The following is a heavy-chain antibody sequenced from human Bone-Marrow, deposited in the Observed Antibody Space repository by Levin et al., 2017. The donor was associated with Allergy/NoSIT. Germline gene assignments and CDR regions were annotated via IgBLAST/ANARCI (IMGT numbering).Heavy chain of an antibody. CDR1: GFTLSNSV. CDR3: TTDRTFSPIDE. V-gene: IGHV3-15*01. Sequence: GGSLRLSCAASGFTLSNSVIHWVRQAPGGGLEWVGRIKSKNHGGTTDYTASVKGRFTISRDDSKNTLYLQMNSLKTEDTAVYYCTTDRTFSPIDEWGPGTLVTVSS. CDR2: IKSKNHGGTT. D-gene: IGHD3-3*02. J-gene: IGHJ4*02.